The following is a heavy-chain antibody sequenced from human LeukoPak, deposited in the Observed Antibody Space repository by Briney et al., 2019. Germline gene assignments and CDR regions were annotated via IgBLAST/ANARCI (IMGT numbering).Heavy chain of an antibody. D-gene: IGHD3-3*01. J-gene: IGHJ6*02. Sequence: PGGSLRLSCAASGFTFSSYAMSWVRQAPGKGLEWVSAISGSGGSTYYADSVKGRFTISRDNSKNTLYLQMNSLRAEDTAVYYCAKVPTYDFWRRYNYYGMDVSGQGNTVTVSS. V-gene: IGHV3-23*01. CDR3: AKVPTYDFWRRYNYYGMDV. CDR1: GFTFSSYA. CDR2: ISGSGGST.